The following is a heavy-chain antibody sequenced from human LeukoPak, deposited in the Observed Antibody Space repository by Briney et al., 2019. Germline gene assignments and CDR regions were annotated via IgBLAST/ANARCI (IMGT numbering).Heavy chain of an antibody. Sequence: GGSLRLSCAASGFTFSSYSMNWVRQAPGKGLEWVSSISSSSSYIYYADSVKGRFTISRDNAKNSLYLQMNSLRAEDTAVYYCARGGRSSNWDGIIDYWGQGTLVTVSS. CDR1: GFTFSSYS. V-gene: IGHV3-21*01. J-gene: IGHJ4*02. D-gene: IGHD6-13*01. CDR3: ARGGRSSNWDGIIDY. CDR2: ISSSSSYI.